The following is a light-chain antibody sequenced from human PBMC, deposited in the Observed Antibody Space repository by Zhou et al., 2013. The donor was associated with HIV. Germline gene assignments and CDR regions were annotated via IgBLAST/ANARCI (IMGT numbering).Light chain of an antibody. CDR1: QGVSNW. Sequence: IQLTQSPSSLSASVGDRVTITCRASQGVSNWLAWYQQKPGKAPKLLIYAASNLQTGVPSRFSGSGSGTEFTLTISSLQPEDTATYYCQKYGNAPRTFGQGTKVVIK. CDR2: AAS. J-gene: IGKJ1*01. V-gene: IGKV1-12*01. CDR3: QKYGNAPRT.